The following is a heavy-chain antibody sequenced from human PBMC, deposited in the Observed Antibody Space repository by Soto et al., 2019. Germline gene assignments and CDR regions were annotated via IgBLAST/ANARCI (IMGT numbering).Heavy chain of an antibody. CDR3: ARGIAIFGVVKKDY. CDR1: GFTFCSYW. V-gene: IGHV3-74*01. Sequence: GSLRLSCAASGFTFCSYWMHWVRQAPGKGLVWVSRINSDGSSTSYADSVKGRFTISRDNAKNTLYLQMNSLRAEDTAVYYCARGIAIFGVVKKDYSGQGTLVTVSS. D-gene: IGHD3-3*01. J-gene: IGHJ4*02. CDR2: INSDGSST.